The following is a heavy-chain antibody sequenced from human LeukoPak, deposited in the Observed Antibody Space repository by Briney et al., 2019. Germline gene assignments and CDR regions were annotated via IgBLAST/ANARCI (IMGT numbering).Heavy chain of an antibody. J-gene: IGHJ3*02. Sequence: PSETLSLTCAVYGGSFSGYYWSWIRQPPGKGLEWIGEINHSGSTNYNPSLKSRVTISVDTSKNQFSLKLSSVTAADTAVYYCARARYYDSSGYPVDAFDIWGQGTMVTVSS. D-gene: IGHD3-22*01. CDR1: GGSFSGYY. V-gene: IGHV4-34*01. CDR3: ARARYYDSSGYPVDAFDI. CDR2: INHSGST.